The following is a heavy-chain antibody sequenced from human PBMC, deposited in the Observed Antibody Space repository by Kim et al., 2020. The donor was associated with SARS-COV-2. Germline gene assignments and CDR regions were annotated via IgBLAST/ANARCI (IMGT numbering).Heavy chain of an antibody. Sequence: GGSLRLSCAASGFTFSSYCMHWVRQAPGKGLEWVVVIWLDGSNKYYADSVKGRFTISRDNSKNTLYLQMNSLRVEDTAVYYCARGRGSYYYYMDVWGKGTTVTVSS. J-gene: IGHJ6*03. CDR1: GFTFSSYC. CDR3: ARGRGSYYYYMDV. D-gene: IGHD1-26*01. CDR2: IWLDGSNK. V-gene: IGHV3-33*01.